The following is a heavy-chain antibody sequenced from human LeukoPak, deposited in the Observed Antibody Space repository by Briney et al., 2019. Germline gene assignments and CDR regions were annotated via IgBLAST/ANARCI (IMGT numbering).Heavy chain of an antibody. CDR3: ASYSDNMH. CDR2: IIPIFHSA. CDR1: GGIFSSSA. Sequence: SVKVSCKASGGIFSSSAINWVRQAPGQGLAWMGGIIPIFHSANFTQKFQGRLSITADESTRTVYMELSSLRFEDTAVYYCASYSDNMHWGQGTLVTVST. J-gene: IGHJ4*02. V-gene: IGHV1-69*13. D-gene: IGHD1-26*01.